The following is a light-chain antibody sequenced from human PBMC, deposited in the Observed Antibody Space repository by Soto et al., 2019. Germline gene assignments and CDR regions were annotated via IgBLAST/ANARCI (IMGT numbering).Light chain of an antibody. Sequence: SPGTLSLSRGQRATVSCRASQSLSSSYLAWYQQKPGQAPRLLIYGASSRATGIPDRFSGSGSATDFTLTISRLEPEDFAVYYCQHYGSPPWTFGQGTKVDI. J-gene: IGKJ1*01. CDR3: QHYGSPPWT. CDR2: GAS. V-gene: IGKV3-20*01. CDR1: QSLSSSY.